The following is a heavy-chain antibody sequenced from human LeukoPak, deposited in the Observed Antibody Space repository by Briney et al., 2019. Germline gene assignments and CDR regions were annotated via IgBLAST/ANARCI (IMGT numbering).Heavy chain of an antibody. CDR1: GFTFSSHS. J-gene: IGHJ4*02. V-gene: IGHV3-21*01. CDR2: ISSSSSYI. D-gene: IGHD1-26*01. Sequence: GGSLRLSCAASGFTFSSHSMNWVRQAPGKGLEWVSSISSSSSYIYYADSVKGRFTISRDNAKNSLYLQMNSLRAEDTAVYYCATWTYSGSYYGGWGQGTLVTVSS. CDR3: ATWTYSGSYYGG.